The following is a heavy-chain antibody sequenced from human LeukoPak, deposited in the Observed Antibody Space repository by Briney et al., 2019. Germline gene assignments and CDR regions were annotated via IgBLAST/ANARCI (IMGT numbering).Heavy chain of an antibody. J-gene: IGHJ4*02. V-gene: IGHV3-43*01. D-gene: IGHD3-22*01. CDR3: AKDVSNGQQSFDS. Sequence: PGGSLRLSCTASGFTFDDHTMHWVRQTPGKGLEWVALINWQGGDPYYADSVKGRFTISRDNSRNSLYLQMNSLRLDDTALYYCAKDVSNGQQSFDSWGQGTLVTVSS. CDR2: INWQGGDP. CDR1: GFTFDDHT.